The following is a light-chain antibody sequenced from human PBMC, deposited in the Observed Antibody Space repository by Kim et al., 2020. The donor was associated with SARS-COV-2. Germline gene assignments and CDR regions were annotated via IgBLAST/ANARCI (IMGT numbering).Light chain of an antibody. CDR1: SSDVGGYNY. J-gene: IGLJ1*01. Sequence: QSALTQPRSVSGSPGQSVTISCTGTSSDVGGYNYVCWYQQHPGKAPKLTIYDVSKRPSGVPDRFSGSKSANTASLTISGLQAEDEADYYCCSYAGTYTFVFGTGTQLTVL. CDR3: CSYAGTYTFV. V-gene: IGLV2-11*01. CDR2: DVS.